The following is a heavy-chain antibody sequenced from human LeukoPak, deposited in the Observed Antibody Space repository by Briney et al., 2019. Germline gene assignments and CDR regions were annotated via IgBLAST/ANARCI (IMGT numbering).Heavy chain of an antibody. CDR1: GFTFSSYG. J-gene: IGHJ3*02. V-gene: IGHV3-23*01. Sequence: HPGGTLRLSCAASGFTFSSYGMSWVRQAPGKGLEWVSGINGGGSTYYADSVKGRFTISRDNYKNTMYLQMNSLRAEDTAVYYCAKATTVVIGTDAFDIWGQGTMVTVSS. CDR3: AKATTVVIGTDAFDI. D-gene: IGHD4-23*01. CDR2: INGGGST.